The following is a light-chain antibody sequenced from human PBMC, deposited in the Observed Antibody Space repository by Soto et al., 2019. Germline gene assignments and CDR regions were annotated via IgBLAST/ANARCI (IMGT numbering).Light chain of an antibody. Sequence: ALSQPPSVSGAPGQRVTISCTGSSSNIGAGYDVHWYQQLPGTAPKLLISANSDRPSGVPDRFSGSKSGTSASLAITGLQAEDEADYYCQSYDSTLSGSIVFGTGTKVTVL. CDR1: SSNIGAGYD. CDR3: QSYDSTLSGSIV. J-gene: IGLJ1*01. CDR2: ANS. V-gene: IGLV1-40*01.